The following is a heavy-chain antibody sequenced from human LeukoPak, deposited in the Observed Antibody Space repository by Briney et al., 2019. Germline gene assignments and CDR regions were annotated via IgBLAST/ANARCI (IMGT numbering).Heavy chain of an antibody. V-gene: IGHV1-8*01. CDR3: ARGLTVTTRPAGY. Sequence: ASVKVSCKASGCTFTSYDINWVRQATGQGLEWMGWMNPNSGNTDFAQKFQGRVTMTRNTSISTAYMELSSLRSEDTAMYYCARGLTVTTRPAGYWGQGTLVTVSS. CDR2: MNPNSGNT. J-gene: IGHJ4*02. D-gene: IGHD4-17*01. CDR1: GCTFTSYD.